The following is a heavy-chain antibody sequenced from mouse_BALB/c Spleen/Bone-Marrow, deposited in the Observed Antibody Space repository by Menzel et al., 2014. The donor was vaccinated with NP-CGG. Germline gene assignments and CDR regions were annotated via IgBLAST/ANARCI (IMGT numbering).Heavy chain of an antibody. J-gene: IGHJ3*01. D-gene: IGHD2-13*01. Sequence: QVQLQQSGAELVKPGASVKLSCKASGYTFTSYYMYWVKQRPGQGLEWTGEINRSNGGTNFNEKFKSKATLTVDKSSSAAYMQLSSLTSEDSAVYYCTREGDSPFAYWGQGTLVTVSA. CDR3: TREGDSPFAY. CDR1: GYTFTSYY. V-gene: IGHV1S81*02. CDR2: INRSNGGT.